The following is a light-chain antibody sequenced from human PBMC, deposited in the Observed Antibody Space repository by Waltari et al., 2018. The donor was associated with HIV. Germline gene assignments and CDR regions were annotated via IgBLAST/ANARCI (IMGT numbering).Light chain of an antibody. Sequence: QSALTQPPSASGSPAQSVTISCPGTSSDVGGYNYVSWYQQHPGKAPKLMIYEVSKRPSGVPDRFSGSKSGNTASLTVSGLQAEDEADYYCSSYAGSNTDVVFGGGTKLTVL. CDR2: EVS. CDR3: SSYAGSNTDVV. J-gene: IGLJ2*01. CDR1: SSDVGGYNY. V-gene: IGLV2-8*01.